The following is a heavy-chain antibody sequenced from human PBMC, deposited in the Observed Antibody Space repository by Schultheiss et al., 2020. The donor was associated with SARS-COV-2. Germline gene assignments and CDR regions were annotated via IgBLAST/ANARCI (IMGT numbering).Heavy chain of an antibody. CDR1: GFTFSSYA. J-gene: IGHJ4*02. CDR3: ATIVVVTAIPYYFDY. D-gene: IGHD2-21*02. Sequence: GGSLRLSCAASGFTFSSYAMHWVRQAPGKGLEWVAVISYDGSNKYYADSVKGRFTISRDNSKNTLYLQMNSLRAEDTAVYYCATIVVVTAIPYYFDYWGQGTLVTVSS. V-gene: IGHV3-30*07. CDR2: ISYDGSNK.